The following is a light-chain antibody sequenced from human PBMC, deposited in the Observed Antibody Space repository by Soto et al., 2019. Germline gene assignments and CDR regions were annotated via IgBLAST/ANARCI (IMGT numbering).Light chain of an antibody. CDR3: QQLNSYPPYT. V-gene: IGKV1-9*01. CDR2: AAS. Sequence: DIQLTQSPPFLSASVGDRVTITCRASQGISSYLAWYQQKPGKAPKLLIYAASTLQSGVPSRFSGSGSGTEFTLTISSLQPEDFATYYCQQLNSYPPYTFGQGTKLEIK. J-gene: IGKJ2*01. CDR1: QGISSY.